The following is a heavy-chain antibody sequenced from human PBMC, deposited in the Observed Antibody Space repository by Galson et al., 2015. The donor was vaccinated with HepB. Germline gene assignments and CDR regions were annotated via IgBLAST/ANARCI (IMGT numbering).Heavy chain of an antibody. D-gene: IGHD4-17*01. J-gene: IGHJ4*02. CDR2: INAGNGNT. Sequence: SCKASGYTLTSYAMHWVRQAPGQRLEWMGWINAGNGNTKYSQKFQGRVTITRDTSASTAYMELSSLRSEDTAVYYCAREGETTVTTLDYWGQGTLVTVSS. V-gene: IGHV1-3*01. CDR3: AREGETTVTTLDY. CDR1: GYTLTSYA.